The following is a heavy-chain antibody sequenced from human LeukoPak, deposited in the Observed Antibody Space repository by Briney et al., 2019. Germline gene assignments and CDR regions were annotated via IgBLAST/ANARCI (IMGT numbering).Heavy chain of an antibody. V-gene: IGHV3-23*01. Sequence: GGSLRLSCAASGFTFSSYAMSWVRQAPGKGLEWVSAISGSGGSTYYADSVKGRFTISRDNSKNTLYPQVNSLRAEDTAVYYCAKDLLISRIAAAGPFDSWGQGTLVTVSS. CDR3: AKDLLISRIAAAGPFDS. CDR1: GFTFSSYA. CDR2: ISGSGGST. J-gene: IGHJ4*02. D-gene: IGHD6-13*01.